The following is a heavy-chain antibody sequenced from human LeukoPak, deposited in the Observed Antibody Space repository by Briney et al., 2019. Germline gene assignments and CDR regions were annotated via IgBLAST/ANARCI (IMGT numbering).Heavy chain of an antibody. CDR1: GDSISSGLYA. CDR3: ARLWSHSKTEDY. D-gene: IGHD3-16*01. J-gene: IGHJ4*02. V-gene: IGHV4-39*01. CDR2: IYHNGDT. Sequence: SETLSLTCTVSGDSISSGLYAWGWIRQPPGEGLEWIGNIYHNGDTYYNPSLRSRVTISVDTSENQSSLHLRSVTAADTTVYYCARLWSHSKTEDYWGQGTVVTVSS.